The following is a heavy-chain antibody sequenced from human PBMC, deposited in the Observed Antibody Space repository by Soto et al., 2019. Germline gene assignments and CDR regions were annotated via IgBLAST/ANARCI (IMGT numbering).Heavy chain of an antibody. CDR3: ARGDHYYYGSGSYTFDY. Sequence: QVQLVESGGGVVQPGRSLRLSCAASGFTFSSYGMHWVRQAPGKGLEWVAVIWYDGSNKYYADSVKGRFTISRDNSKNTLYLQMNSLRAEDTAVYYCARGDHYYYGSGSYTFDYWGQGTLVTVSS. V-gene: IGHV3-33*01. CDR2: IWYDGSNK. J-gene: IGHJ4*02. CDR1: GFTFSSYG. D-gene: IGHD3-10*01.